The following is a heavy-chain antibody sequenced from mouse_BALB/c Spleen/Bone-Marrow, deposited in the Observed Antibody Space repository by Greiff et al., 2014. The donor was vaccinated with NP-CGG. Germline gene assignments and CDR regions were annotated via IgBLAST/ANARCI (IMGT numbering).Heavy chain of an antibody. CDR3: ARYYYGTRYYFDY. D-gene: IGHD1-1*01. V-gene: IGHV14-3*02. CDR2: IDPANGNT. CDR1: GFNIKDTY. Sequence: VQLQQSGAELVKPGASVKLSCTASGFNIKDTYMHWVKQRPEQGLEWIGRIDPANGNTKYDPKFQGKATITADTFSNTAYLQLNSLTSEDTAVYYCARYYYGTRYYFDYWGQGTTLTVSS. J-gene: IGHJ2*01.